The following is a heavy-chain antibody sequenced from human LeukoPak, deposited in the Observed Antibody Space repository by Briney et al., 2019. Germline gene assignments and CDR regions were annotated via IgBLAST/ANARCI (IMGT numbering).Heavy chain of an antibody. CDR2: IYWDDDK. CDR3: AHRQEYYYGSGGFDP. J-gene: IGHJ5*02. CDR1: GFSLSTSGVG. V-gene: IGHV2-5*02. D-gene: IGHD3-10*01. Sequence: SGPTLVKPTQTLTPTCTFSGFSLSTSGVGVGWIRQPPGKALERLALIYWDDDKRYSPSLKSRLTITKDTSKNQVVLTMTNMDPVDTATHYCAHRQEYYYGSGGFDPWGQGTLVTVSS.